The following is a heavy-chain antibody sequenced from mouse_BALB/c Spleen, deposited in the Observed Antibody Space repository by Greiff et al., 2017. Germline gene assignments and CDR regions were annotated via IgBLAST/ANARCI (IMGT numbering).Heavy chain of an antibody. D-gene: IGHD2-2*01. CDR2: ISDGGSYT. V-gene: IGHV5-4*02. Sequence: EVQLVESGGGLVKPGGSLKLSCAASGFTFSDYYMYWVRQTPEKRLEWVATISDGGSYTYYPDSVKGRFTISRDNAKNNLYLQMSSLKSEDTAMYYCARGEVTTDFYYAMDYWGQGTSVTVSS. CDR3: ARGEVTTDFYYAMDY. J-gene: IGHJ4*01. CDR1: GFTFSDYY.